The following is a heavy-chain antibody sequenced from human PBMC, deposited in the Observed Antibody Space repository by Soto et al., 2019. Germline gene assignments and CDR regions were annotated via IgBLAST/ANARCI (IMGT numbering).Heavy chain of an antibody. CDR1: GDSVSSNSAA. Sequence: SQTLSLTCVISGDSVSSNSAAWNWIRQSPSRGREWLGRTYYRSKWYNDYAVSVKSRITINPDTSKNQFSLHLNSMTPEDTAVNYCARVTDTAMANFDYWGQGTLVTVSS. J-gene: IGHJ4*02. CDR2: TYYRSKWYN. CDR3: ARVTDTAMANFDY. D-gene: IGHD5-18*01. V-gene: IGHV6-1*01.